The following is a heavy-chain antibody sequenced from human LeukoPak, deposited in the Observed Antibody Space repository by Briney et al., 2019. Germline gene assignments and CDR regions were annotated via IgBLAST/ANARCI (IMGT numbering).Heavy chain of an antibody. CDR1: GFTFSSYP. J-gene: IGHJ4*02. CDR3: AREVKLVREFDY. V-gene: IGHV3-21*01. Sequence: GGSLRLSCAASGFTFSSYPMSWVRQAPGKGLEWVSSISSSSSYIYYADSVKGRFTISRDNSKNTLYLQMNSLRAEDTAVYYCAREVKLVREFDYWGQGTLVTVSS. CDR2: ISSSSSYI. D-gene: IGHD6-13*01.